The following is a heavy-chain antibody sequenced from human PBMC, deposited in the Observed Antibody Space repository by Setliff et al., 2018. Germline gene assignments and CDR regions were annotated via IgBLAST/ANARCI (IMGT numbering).Heavy chain of an antibody. CDR2: ISPYNGHT. Sequence: GASVKVSCKTSGHLFSSYGLSWVRQAPGQGLEWMGWISPYNGHTNFAQNFQGRVTMTRDTSTSTVFMELSSLRSEDTAVYYCARDRNDNYESSGYYYAGGYMDVWGKGTTVTVSS. CDR3: ARDRNDNYESSGYYYAGGYMDV. CDR1: GHLFSSYG. D-gene: IGHD3-22*01. V-gene: IGHV1-18*01. J-gene: IGHJ6*03.